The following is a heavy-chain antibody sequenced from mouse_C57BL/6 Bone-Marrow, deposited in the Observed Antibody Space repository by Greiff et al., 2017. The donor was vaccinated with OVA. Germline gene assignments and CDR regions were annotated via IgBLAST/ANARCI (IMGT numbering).Heavy chain of an antibody. V-gene: IGHV1-76*01. J-gene: IGHJ1*03. D-gene: IGHD1-1*01. Sequence: VQLQQSGAELVRPGASVKLSCKASGYTFTDYYINWVKQRPGQGLEWIARIYPGSGNTYYNEKFKGKATLTAEKSSSTAYMQLSSLTSEDSAVYFCARQITTVVNWHFDVWGTGTTVTVSS. CDR3: ARQITTVVNWHFDV. CDR2: IYPGSGNT. CDR1: GYTFTDYY.